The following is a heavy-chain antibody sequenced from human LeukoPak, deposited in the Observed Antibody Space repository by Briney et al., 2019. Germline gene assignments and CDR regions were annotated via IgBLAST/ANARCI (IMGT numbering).Heavy chain of an antibody. V-gene: IGHV3-21*01. CDR3: ARVETYYGSGSYSDDAFDI. CDR2: ISSSSSYI. Sequence: GGSLRLSCAASGFTFSSYSVNWVRRAPGKGLEWVSSISSSSSYIYYADSVKGRFTISRDNAKNSLYLQMNSLRAEDTAVYYCARVETYYGSGSYSDDAFDIWGQGTMVTVSS. CDR1: GFTFSSYS. J-gene: IGHJ3*02. D-gene: IGHD3-10*01.